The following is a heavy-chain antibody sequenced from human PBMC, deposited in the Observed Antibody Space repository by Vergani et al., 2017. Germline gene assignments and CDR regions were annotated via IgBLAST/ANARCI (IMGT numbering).Heavy chain of an antibody. D-gene: IGHD2-8*01. V-gene: IGHV3-23*01. CDR2: ISGSGGST. CDR3: ANQGYCTNGVCHRAFDY. CDR1: GFTFSSYA. Sequence: EVQLLESGGGLVQPGGSLRLSGAASGFTFSSYAMSWVRQDPGKGREWGSAISGSGGSTYYADSVKGRFTVSRDNSKNTLYLQMNSLRAEDTAVYYCANQGYCTNGVCHRAFDYWGQGTLVTVSS. J-gene: IGHJ4*02.